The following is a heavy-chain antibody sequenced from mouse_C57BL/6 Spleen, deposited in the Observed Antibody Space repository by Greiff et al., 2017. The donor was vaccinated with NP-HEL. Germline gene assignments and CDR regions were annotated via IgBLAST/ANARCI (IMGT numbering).Heavy chain of an antibody. Sequence: QVQLQQSGAELVRPGPSVKMSCKASGYTFTNYWIGWAKQRPGHGLEWIGDIYPGGGYTNYNEKFKGKATLTADKSSSTAYMQFSSLTSEDSAIYYCARREVTGTYFDVWGTGTTVTVSS. CDR2: IYPGGGYT. D-gene: IGHD4-1*01. J-gene: IGHJ1*03. CDR1: GYTFTNYW. CDR3: ARREVTGTYFDV. V-gene: IGHV1-63*01.